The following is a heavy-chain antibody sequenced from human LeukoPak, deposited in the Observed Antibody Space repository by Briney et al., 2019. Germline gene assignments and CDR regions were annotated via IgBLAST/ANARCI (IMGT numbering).Heavy chain of an antibody. D-gene: IGHD5-18*01. CDR3: ARDRDTAMGL. J-gene: IGHJ4*02. V-gene: IGHV3-53*01. Sequence: GGSLRLSCATSGFTVSSNYMSWVRQAPGKGLEWVSVIYSGGSTYYADSVKGRFTISRDNSKNTLYLQMNSLRAEDTAVYYCARDRDTAMGLWGQGTLVTVSS. CDR1: GFTVSSNY. CDR2: IYSGGST.